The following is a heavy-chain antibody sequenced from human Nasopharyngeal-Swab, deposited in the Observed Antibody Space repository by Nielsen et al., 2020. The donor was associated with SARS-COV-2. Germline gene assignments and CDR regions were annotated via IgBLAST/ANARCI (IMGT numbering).Heavy chain of an antibody. J-gene: IGHJ4*02. D-gene: IGHD2-21*01. V-gene: IGHV3-30*18. CDR2: ISYEGSIR. Sequence: GGSLRLSCTASGFTFNYFGMHWVRQAPGRGLEWVAFISYEGSIRNYIDSVKGRFTVSRDSSKNTVYQQMNSLRPDDTAVYFCAKSMAYFQLSGTYNLDFWGQGTLVTVSS. CDR3: AKSMAYFQLSGTYNLDF. CDR1: GFTFNYFG.